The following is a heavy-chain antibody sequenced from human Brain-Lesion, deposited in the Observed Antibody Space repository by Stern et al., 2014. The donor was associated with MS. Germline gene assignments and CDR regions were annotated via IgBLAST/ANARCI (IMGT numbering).Heavy chain of an antibody. J-gene: IGHJ5*02. D-gene: IGHD3-3*01. CDR1: GFLFDDYA. Sequence: EVQLVESGGGLVQPGRSLRLSCAASGFLFDDYAIHWVRQAPGQGLEWVSGITSDSGTIVYADSVKGQFTISRDNAKNSLYLQMNSLRVEDTAFYYCATLDFVRPAAGRGWFDPWGQGTLVTVSS. CDR2: ITSDSGTI. V-gene: IGHV3-9*01. CDR3: ATLDFVRPAAGRGWFDP.